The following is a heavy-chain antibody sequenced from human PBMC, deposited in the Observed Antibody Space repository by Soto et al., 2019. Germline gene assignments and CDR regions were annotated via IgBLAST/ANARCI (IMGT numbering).Heavy chain of an antibody. CDR2: INPSGGST. J-gene: IGHJ6*02. CDR3: ARDHVKKQQLTRAYYYYGMDV. V-gene: IGHV1-46*01. Sequence: ASVNVSCKASGYTFTSYYMHWVRQAPGQGLEWMGIINPSGGSTSYAQKFQGRVTMTRDTSTSTVYMELSSLRSEDTAVYYCARDHVKKQQLTRAYYYYGMDVWGQGTTVTVSS. CDR1: GYTFTSYY. D-gene: IGHD6-13*01.